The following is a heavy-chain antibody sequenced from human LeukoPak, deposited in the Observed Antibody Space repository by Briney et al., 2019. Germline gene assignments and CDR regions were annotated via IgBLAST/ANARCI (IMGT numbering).Heavy chain of an antibody. CDR2: MSNSGENT. Sequence: GRSLRLSCAASGFTFSSYSMQWVRQTPGKGLEWVGIMSNSGENTFYGEAVKGRFTISRDNSQNTLYLQMNSLRPEDTAVYYCAKGGASATRYVDYWGQGTLVTVSS. D-gene: IGHD4-17*01. J-gene: IGHJ4*02. CDR3: AKGGASATRYVDY. V-gene: IGHV3-30*18. CDR1: GFTFSSYS.